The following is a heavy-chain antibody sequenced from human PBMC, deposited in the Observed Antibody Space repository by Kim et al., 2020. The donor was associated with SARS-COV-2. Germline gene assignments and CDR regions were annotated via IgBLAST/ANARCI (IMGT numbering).Heavy chain of an antibody. D-gene: IGHD5-12*01. CDR3: ARRALVATTHFDY. J-gene: IGHJ4*02. V-gene: IGHV4-39*01. Sequence: YNPSPKSRGTISVDTSKNQLSLQLRSVTAADTAVYYGARRALVATTHFDYWGQGTLVTVSS.